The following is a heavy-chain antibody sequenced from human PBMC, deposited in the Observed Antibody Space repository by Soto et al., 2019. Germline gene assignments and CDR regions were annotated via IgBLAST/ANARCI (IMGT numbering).Heavy chain of an antibody. CDR2: ISSSSSYI. CDR3: AREAVDIVAATYYFDY. J-gene: IGHJ4*02. V-gene: IGHV3-21*01. D-gene: IGHD5-12*01. CDR1: GFTFSSYS. Sequence: GPLRLSCAASGFTFSSYSMNWVRQAPGKGLEWASSISSSSSYIYQADSVKGRFTISRDNAKNSLHLQMNSLRAEDTAVYYCAREAVDIVAATYYFDYWGQGTLVTVSS.